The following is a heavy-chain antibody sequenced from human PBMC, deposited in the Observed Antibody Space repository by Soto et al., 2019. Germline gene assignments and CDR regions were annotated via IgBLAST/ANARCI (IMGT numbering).Heavy chain of an antibody. Sequence: ESGGGLVQPGGSLRLSCAASGFTFSSYTMNWVRQAPGKGLEWVSYISTTSGTIYYADSVKGRFTISRDNARNSLYLQMNSLRAEDTAVYYCAGEGDYGDYYNRFDPWGQGTLVTVSS. D-gene: IGHD4-17*01. CDR3: AGEGDYGDYYNRFDP. J-gene: IGHJ5*02. V-gene: IGHV3-48*01. CDR2: ISTTSGTI. CDR1: GFTFSSYT.